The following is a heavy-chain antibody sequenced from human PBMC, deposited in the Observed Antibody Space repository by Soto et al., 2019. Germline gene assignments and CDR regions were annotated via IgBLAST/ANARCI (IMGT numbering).Heavy chain of an antibody. Sequence: ASVKVSCKASGYTFTSYYMHWVRQAPGQGLEWMGIINPSGGSTSYAQKFQGRVTMTRDTSTSTVYMELSSLRSEDTAVYYCAREVVLMVYARAFDYWGQGTLVTVSS. D-gene: IGHD2-8*01. CDR1: GYTFTSYY. CDR2: INPSGGST. V-gene: IGHV1-46*03. J-gene: IGHJ4*02. CDR3: AREVVLMVYARAFDY.